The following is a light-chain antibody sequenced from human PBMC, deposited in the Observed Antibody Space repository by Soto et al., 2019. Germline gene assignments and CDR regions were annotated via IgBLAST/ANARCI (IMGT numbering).Light chain of an antibody. V-gene: IGLV2-23*01. Sequence: QSPLTQPASVSGSPGQSITISNTGTRSDVGSYSLLSWYQHHPGKAPKLIIYEDIKGPSGVSNRFSGSKSGNTASLRISGLQAEDEADYYCYTYAGGSTYLFGTGTKVTVL. J-gene: IGLJ1*01. CDR3: YTYAGGSTYL. CDR1: RSDVGSYSL. CDR2: EDI.